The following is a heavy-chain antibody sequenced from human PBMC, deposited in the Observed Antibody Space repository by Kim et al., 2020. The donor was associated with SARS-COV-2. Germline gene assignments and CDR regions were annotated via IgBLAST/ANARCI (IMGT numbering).Heavy chain of an antibody. Sequence: GGSLRLSCSASGFSFKTYAMHWVRQAPGKGLEYISGITNSGNSTYYSDSVKGRFFISRDNAAAMLFLQMSRLGPDDTAVYFCVKQDTGTAPGRNCPYFD. J-gene: IGHJ4*01. CDR2: ITNSGNST. CDR1: GFSFKTYA. V-gene: IGHV3-64D*06. CDR3: VKQDTGTAPGRNCPYFD. D-gene: IGHD1-26*01.